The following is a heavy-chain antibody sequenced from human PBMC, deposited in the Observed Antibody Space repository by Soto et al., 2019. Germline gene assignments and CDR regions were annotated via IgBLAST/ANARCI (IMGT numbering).Heavy chain of an antibody. V-gene: IGHV1-69*13. J-gene: IGHJ4*02. Sequence: SVKVSCKASGGTFSSYAISWVRQAPGQGLEWMGGIITIFGTANYAQRFQGRVTITADESTSTAYMELSSLRSEDTAVYYCASVRAYGDYDCALDYWGQGTLVTVSS. CDR3: ASVRAYGDYDCALDY. CDR1: GGTFSSYA. CDR2: IITIFGTA. D-gene: IGHD4-17*01.